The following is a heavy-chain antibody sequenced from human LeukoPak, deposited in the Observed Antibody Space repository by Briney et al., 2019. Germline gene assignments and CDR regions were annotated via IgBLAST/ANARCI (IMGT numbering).Heavy chain of an antibody. CDR1: GYTLSEYG. CDR3: ARDCSNGVCYPRDY. CDR2: ITTYNGEK. D-gene: IGHD2-8*01. V-gene: IGHV1-18*01. Sequence: ASVKVSCKASGYTLSEYGISWVRQAPAQGLEWVGWITTYNGEKIYSQKFQGRVTMTTDTSSGTYYMELRNLRSDDTAIYYCARDCSNGVCYPRDYWGQGTLVIVSS. J-gene: IGHJ4*02.